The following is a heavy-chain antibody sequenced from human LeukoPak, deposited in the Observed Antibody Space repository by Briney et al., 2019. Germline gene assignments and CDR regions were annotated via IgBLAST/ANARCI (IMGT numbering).Heavy chain of an antibody. Sequence: GGSLRLSCAASGFTFSSYAMHGGRQAPGKGLGRVAVISYDGSNKYYADSVKGRFTISRDNAKNSLYLQMNSLRAEDTAVYYCASTLGSYDGYWGQGTLVTVSS. CDR2: ISYDGSNK. J-gene: IGHJ4*02. D-gene: IGHD1-26*01. CDR1: GFTFSSYA. V-gene: IGHV3-30*04. CDR3: ASTLGSYDGY.